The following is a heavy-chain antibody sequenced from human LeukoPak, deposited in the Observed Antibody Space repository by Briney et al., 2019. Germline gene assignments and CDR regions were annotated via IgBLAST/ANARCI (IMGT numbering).Heavy chain of an antibody. Sequence: GGFLRLSCAASGFTFSSYWMHWVRQAPGKGLVWVSRINSDGSSTSYADSVKGRFTISRDNAKNTLYLQMNSLRAEDTAVYYCARGSRLRYFDWSLPVDYWGQGTLVTVSS. V-gene: IGHV3-74*01. CDR2: INSDGSST. J-gene: IGHJ4*02. D-gene: IGHD3-9*01. CDR1: GFTFSSYW. CDR3: ARGSRLRYFDWSLPVDY.